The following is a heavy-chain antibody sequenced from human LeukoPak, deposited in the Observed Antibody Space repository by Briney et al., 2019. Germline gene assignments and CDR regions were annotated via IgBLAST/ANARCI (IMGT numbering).Heavy chain of an antibody. CDR1: GFTFDDYA. CDR2: ISWNSGSI. V-gene: IGHV3-9*01. Sequence: GGSLRLSRAASGFTFDDYAMHWVRQAPGKGLEWVSGISWNSGSIGYADSVKGRFTISRDNAKNSLYLQMNSLRAEDTALYYCAKDTDGAAAGTTWGHWGQGTLVTVSS. CDR3: AKDTDGAAAGTTWGH. D-gene: IGHD6-13*01. J-gene: IGHJ4*02.